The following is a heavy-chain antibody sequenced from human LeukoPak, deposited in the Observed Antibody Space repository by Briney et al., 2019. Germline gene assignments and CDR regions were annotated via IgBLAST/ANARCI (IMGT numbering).Heavy chain of an antibody. V-gene: IGHV4-34*01. D-gene: IGHD1-26*01. Sequence: SETLSLTCAVYGGSFSGYYWSWIRQPPGKGLEWIGEINHSGGTNYNPSLKSRVTISVDTSKNQFSLKLSSVTAADTAVYYCARGGRAFDIWGQGTMVTVSS. J-gene: IGHJ3*02. CDR1: GGSFSGYY. CDR3: ARGGRAFDI. CDR2: INHSGGT.